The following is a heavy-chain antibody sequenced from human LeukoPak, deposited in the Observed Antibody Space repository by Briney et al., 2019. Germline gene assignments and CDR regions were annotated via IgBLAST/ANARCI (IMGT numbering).Heavy chain of an antibody. V-gene: IGHV3-30*02. CDR3: AILAVAGLHLDY. CDR2: IRYDGSNK. J-gene: IGHJ4*02. CDR1: GFTFSSYG. D-gene: IGHD6-19*01. Sequence: PGGSLRLSCAASGFTFSSYGMHWVRQAPGKGLEWVAFIRYDGSNKYYADSVKGRFTISRDNSKNTLYLQMNSLRAEDTAVYYCAILAVAGLHLDYWGQGTLVTVSS.